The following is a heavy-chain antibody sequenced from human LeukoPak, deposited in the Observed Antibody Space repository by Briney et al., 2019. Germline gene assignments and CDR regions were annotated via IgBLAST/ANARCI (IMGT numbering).Heavy chain of an antibody. J-gene: IGHJ4*02. Sequence: ASVKVSCKASGYTFTGYYMHWVRPAPGQGLEWMGWVNPNSGGTNYAQKFQGRVTMTRDTSISTAYMELSRLRSDDTAVYYCAREGRNYDGFDYWGQGTLVTVSS. CDR1: GYTFTGYY. CDR2: VNPNSGGT. D-gene: IGHD1-7*01. CDR3: AREGRNYDGFDY. V-gene: IGHV1-2*02.